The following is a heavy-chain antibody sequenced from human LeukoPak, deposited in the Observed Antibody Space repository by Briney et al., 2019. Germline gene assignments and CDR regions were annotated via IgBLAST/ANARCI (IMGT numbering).Heavy chain of an antibody. V-gene: IGHV3-30*02. CDR1: GFTFSSYG. CDR3: AKDPSEIGYCSGGSCYNPYYYYYMDV. J-gene: IGHJ6*03. CDR2: IRYDGSNK. Sequence: GGSLRLSCAASGFTFSSYGMHWVRQAPGKGLEWVAFIRYDGSNKYYADSVKGRFTISRDNSKNTLYLQMNSLRAEGTAVYYCAKDPSEIGYCSGGSCYNPYYYYYMDVWGKGTTVTVSS. D-gene: IGHD2-15*01.